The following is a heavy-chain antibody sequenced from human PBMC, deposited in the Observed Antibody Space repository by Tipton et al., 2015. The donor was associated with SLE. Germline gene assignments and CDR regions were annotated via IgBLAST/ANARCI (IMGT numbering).Heavy chain of an antibody. V-gene: IGHV4-34*09. D-gene: IGHD5-24*01. CDR2: IFYSGGAT. Sequence: TLSLTCAVYGGSFSGYYWSWIRQHPGRGLEWIGYIFYSGGATYYNPSLKSRLSISLDTSRNQFSLHLSSVTAADTAVYFCVRDRADRWLQPYWYFDLWGRGALVTVSS. CDR3: VRDRADRWLQPYWYFDL. J-gene: IGHJ2*01. CDR1: GGSFSGYY.